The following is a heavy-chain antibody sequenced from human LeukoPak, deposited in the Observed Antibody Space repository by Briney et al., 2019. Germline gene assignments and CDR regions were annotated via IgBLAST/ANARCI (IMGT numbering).Heavy chain of an antibody. D-gene: IGHD5-12*01. CDR3: AKDEPGHVDIVAVWDY. J-gene: IGHJ4*02. Sequence: GGSLRLSCAASGFTFSSYWMCWVRQAPGKGLEWVANIHQDGSEQFYLDSVEGRFTISRDNSKNTLYLQMNSLRAEDTAVCYCAKDEPGHVDIVAVWDYWGQGTLVTVSS. CDR1: GFTFSSYW. V-gene: IGHV3-7*03. CDR2: IHQDGSEQ.